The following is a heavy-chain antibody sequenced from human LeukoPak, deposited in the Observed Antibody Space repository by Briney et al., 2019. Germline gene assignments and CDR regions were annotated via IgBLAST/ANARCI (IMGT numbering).Heavy chain of an antibody. D-gene: IGHD2-2*03. V-gene: IGHV3-48*03. CDR1: GFTFSSYE. J-gene: IGHJ3*02. Sequence: GGSLRLSCAASGFTFSSYEMNWVRQAPGKGLEWVSYINSSGSTIYYADSVKGRFTISRDNAKNSLYLQMNSLRAEDTAIYYCARENGGYCSSTSCPGGDAFDIWGQGTMVTVSS. CDR3: ARENGGYCSSTSCPGGDAFDI. CDR2: INSSGSTI.